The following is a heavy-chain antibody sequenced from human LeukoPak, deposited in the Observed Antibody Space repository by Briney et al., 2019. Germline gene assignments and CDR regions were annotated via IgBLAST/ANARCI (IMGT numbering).Heavy chain of an antibody. CDR1: GFTFNNYG. Sequence: GGSLRLSCAASGFTFNNYGMHWVRQAPGKGLEWVAVISYDGRNIHYPDSVKGRFIISRDISTDTLWLQMDSLRTEDTAVYYCAKGPLRGTAAAIDYWGQGTLVTVSS. V-gene: IGHV3-30*18. CDR2: ISYDGRNI. J-gene: IGHJ4*02. D-gene: IGHD2-2*01. CDR3: AKGPLRGTAAAIDY.